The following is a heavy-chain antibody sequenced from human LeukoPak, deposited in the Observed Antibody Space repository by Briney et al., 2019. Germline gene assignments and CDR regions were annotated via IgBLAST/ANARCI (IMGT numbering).Heavy chain of an antibody. CDR1: GYTFTSYA. Sequence: GASVKVSCKASGYTFTSYAMHWVRQAPGQRLEWMGWINAGNGNTKYSQKFQGRVTITRDTSASTAYMELGSLRSEDTAVYYCARGRIFWSGYYAIGGGYWGQGTLVTVSS. V-gene: IGHV1-3*01. CDR2: INAGNGNT. D-gene: IGHD3-3*01. J-gene: IGHJ4*02. CDR3: ARGRIFWSGYYAIGGGY.